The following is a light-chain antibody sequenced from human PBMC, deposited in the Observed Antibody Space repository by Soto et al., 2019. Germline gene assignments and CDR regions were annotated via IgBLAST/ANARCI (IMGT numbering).Light chain of an antibody. CDR3: CSYAGSYPVV. V-gene: IGLV2-14*01. Sequence: QSALTQPASVSGSPGQSITISCTGTSSDIGSYDYVSWYQQHPGKAPNLIIYEVTDRPSGVSNRFSGSKSGNTASLTISGLQAEDEADYYCCSYAGSYPVVFGGGTKLTVL. CDR1: SSDIGSYDY. CDR2: EVT. J-gene: IGLJ2*01.